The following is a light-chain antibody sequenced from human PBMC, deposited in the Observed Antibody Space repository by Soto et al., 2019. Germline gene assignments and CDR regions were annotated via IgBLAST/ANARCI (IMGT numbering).Light chain of an antibody. CDR1: QSVSSN. CDR2: GAS. J-gene: IGKJ1*01. Sequence: VSISEVAASSNRASQSVSSNLAWYQQKPGQAPRLLIYGASTRATGIPARFSGSGSGNEFPLTTGGLPFEDFRAYYRQEYSPWSPFGQGTKVDIK. CDR3: QEYSPWSP. V-gene: IGKV3-15*01.